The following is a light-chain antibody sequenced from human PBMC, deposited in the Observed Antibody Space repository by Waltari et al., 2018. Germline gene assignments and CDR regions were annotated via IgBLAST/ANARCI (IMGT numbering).Light chain of an antibody. V-gene: IGLV2-23*02. CDR3: CSYARSDTLI. CDR2: EVN. Sequence: QSALTQPASVAGSPGQSITISCTGTSSDVGNYDLVSWYQQYPGKVPKLRIFEVNKRPSGISSRFSGSRSGNTASLTISGLQAEDEADYYCCSYARSDTLIFGGGTKLTVL. CDR1: SSDVGNYDL. J-gene: IGLJ2*01.